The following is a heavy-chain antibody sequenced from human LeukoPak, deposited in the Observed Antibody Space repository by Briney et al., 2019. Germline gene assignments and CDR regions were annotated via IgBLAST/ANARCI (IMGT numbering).Heavy chain of an antibody. CDR2: IYYSGST. J-gene: IGHJ4*02. D-gene: IGHD5-12*01. V-gene: IGHV4-59*12. Sequence: SETLSLTCTVSGGSISSYYWSWIRQPPGKGLEWIGHIYYSGSTYYNPSLKSRVTISVDTSKNQFSLKLSSVTAADTAVYYCAREWRGYSGYENDYWGQGTLVTVSS. CDR3: AREWRGYSGYENDY. CDR1: GGSISSYY.